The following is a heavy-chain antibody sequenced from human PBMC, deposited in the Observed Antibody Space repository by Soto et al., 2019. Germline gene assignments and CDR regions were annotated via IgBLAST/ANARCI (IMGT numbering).Heavy chain of an antibody. CDR2: IYYRGDT. V-gene: IGHV4-30-4*01. CDR1: GASIRSGDYY. J-gene: IGHJ4*02. CDR3: ARAFADSNGYYGGLGY. D-gene: IGHD3-22*01. Sequence: PSETLSLTCTVSGASIRSGDYYWSWIRQPPGKGLDWIGYIYYRGDTYYNPSLKSRITISVETSKNQLSLKLSSVTAADTAVYYCARAFADSNGYYGGLGYWRQGTLVTVSS.